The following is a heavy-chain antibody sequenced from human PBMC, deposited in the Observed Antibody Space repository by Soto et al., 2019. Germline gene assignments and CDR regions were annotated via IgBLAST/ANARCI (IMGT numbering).Heavy chain of an antibody. CDR1: GFTFSSYG. CDR2: ISNDGSNK. D-gene: IGHD2-15*01. Sequence: QVQLVESGGGVVQPGRSLRLSCAASGFTFSSYGMHWVRQAPGKGLEWVAVISNDGSNKYYADSVKGRFTIARDNSKNTLYLQMNSLRAEDAAVYCCAKDSAATAPAFDLWGQGTLVTVSS. CDR3: AKDSAATAPAFDL. V-gene: IGHV3-30*18. J-gene: IGHJ4*02.